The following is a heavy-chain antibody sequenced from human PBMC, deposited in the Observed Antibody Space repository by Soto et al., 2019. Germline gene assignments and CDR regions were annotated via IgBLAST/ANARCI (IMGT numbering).Heavy chain of an antibody. V-gene: IGHV1-18*01. J-gene: IGHJ6*02. CDR1: GYTFTSYG. CDR2: ISAYNGNT. D-gene: IGHD3-3*01. CDR3: ARDRGTREYYDFWSGYYYYYYGMDV. Sequence: RASVKVSCKASGYTFTSYGISWVRQAPGQGLEWMGWISAYNGNTNYAQKLQGRVTMTTDTSTSTAYMELRSLRSDDTAVYYCARDRGTREYYDFWSGYYYYYYGMDVWGQGTTVTVSS.